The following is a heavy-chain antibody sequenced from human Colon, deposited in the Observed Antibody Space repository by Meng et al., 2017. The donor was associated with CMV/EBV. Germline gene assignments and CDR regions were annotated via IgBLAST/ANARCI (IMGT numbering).Heavy chain of an antibody. D-gene: IGHD1/OR15-1a*01. Sequence: SETLSLTCTVSGDSLRSHYWSWIRQPPGKGLEWMGYVYYSGAATYTPSLRSRLSISVDMSKNQVYLTLRSVTAADTAVYFCARGIGHASNNTHDYWGQGTLVTVSS. V-gene: IGHV4-59*11. J-gene: IGHJ4*02. CDR3: ARGIGHASNNTHDY. CDR2: VYYSGAA. CDR1: GDSLRSHY.